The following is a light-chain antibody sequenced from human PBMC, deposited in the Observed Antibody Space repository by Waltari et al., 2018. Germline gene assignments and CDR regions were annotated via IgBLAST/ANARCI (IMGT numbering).Light chain of an antibody. CDR2: GRN. J-gene: IGLJ2*01. V-gene: IGLV3-19*01. CDR3: NSRDSSGNHVV. Sequence: SSELTQDPAVSVALGQTVRITCQGERLRNYYTSWYQQKPGQAPVLVMYGRNSRPSGIPDRFSGSSSGNTASLTITGAQAEDEADYYCNSRDSSGNHVVFGGGTKLTVL. CDR1: RLRNYY.